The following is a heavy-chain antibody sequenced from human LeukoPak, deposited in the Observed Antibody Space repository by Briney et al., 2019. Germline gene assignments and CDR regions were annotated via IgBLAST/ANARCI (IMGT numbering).Heavy chain of an antibody. CDR1: GFTFSSYA. D-gene: IGHD3-10*01. CDR2: ISGSGGST. J-gene: IGHJ5*02. Sequence: GGSLRLSCAASGFTFSSYAMSWVRQAPGKGLEWISAISGSGGSTYYADSVKGRFTISRDDSKNTLYLQMNSLRAEDTAVYYCAKDEFGPSPNWFDPWGQGTLVTVSS. CDR3: AKDEFGPSPNWFDP. V-gene: IGHV3-23*01.